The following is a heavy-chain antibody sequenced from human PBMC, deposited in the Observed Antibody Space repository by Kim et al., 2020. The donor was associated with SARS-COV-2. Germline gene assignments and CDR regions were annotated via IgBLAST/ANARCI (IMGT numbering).Heavy chain of an antibody. V-gene: IGHV3-73*01. CDR2: IRSKANSYAT. CDR1: GFTFSGSA. J-gene: IGHJ4*02. CDR3: IVVVVAATNFDY. D-gene: IGHD2-15*01. Sequence: GGSLRLSCAASGFTFSGSAMHWVRQASGKGLEWVGRIRSKANSYATAYAASVKGRFTISRDDSKNTAYLQMNSLKTEDTAVYYCIVVVVAATNFDYWGQGTLVTVSS.